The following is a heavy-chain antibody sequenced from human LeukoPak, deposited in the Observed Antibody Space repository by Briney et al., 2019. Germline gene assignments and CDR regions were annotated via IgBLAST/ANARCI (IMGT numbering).Heavy chain of an antibody. CDR1: GFTFSSYW. CDR2: IKQDGSEK. Sequence: SGGSLRLSCAASGFTFSSYWMHWVRQAPGKGLEWVANIKQDGSEKYYVDSVKGRFTISRDNAKNSLYLQMNSLRAEDTAVYYCARGSSSSWYWGPSGYMDVWGKGTTVTVSS. V-gene: IGHV3-7*01. CDR3: ARGSSSSWYWGPSGYMDV. D-gene: IGHD6-13*01. J-gene: IGHJ6*03.